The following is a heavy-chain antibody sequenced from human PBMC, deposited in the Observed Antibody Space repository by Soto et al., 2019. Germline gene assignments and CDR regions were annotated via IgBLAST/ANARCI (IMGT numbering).Heavy chain of an antibody. D-gene: IGHD3-10*01. CDR1: GFTFSSYS. CDR3: ARAPRTRLYYFDY. CDR2: ISSSSSYI. Sequence: GGSLRLSCAASGFTFSSYSMNWVRQAPGKGLEWVSSISSSSSYIYYADSVKGRFTISRDNAKNSLYLQMNSLRAEDTAVYYCARAPRTRLYYFDYGGQGTLVTVSS. V-gene: IGHV3-21*01. J-gene: IGHJ4*02.